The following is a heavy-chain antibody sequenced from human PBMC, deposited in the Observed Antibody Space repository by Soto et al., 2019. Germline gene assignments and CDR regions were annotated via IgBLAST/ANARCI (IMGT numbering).Heavy chain of an antibody. CDR2: ISSSSTYI. V-gene: IGHV3-21*01. CDR3: ARLLEGDYWYFDL. CDR1: GFTFSSYS. Sequence: EVQLVESGGGLVKPGGSLRLSCAASGFTFSSYSMNWVRQAPGKGLEWVSSISSSSTYIYYADSLKGRFTISRDSAKNSLYLQMNRLRAEDTAVYYGARLLEGDYWYFDLWGRGTLVTVSS. J-gene: IGHJ2*01. D-gene: IGHD1-1*01.